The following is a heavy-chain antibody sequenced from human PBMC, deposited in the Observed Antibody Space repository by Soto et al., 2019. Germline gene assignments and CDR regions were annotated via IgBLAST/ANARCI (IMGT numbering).Heavy chain of an antibody. D-gene: IGHD6-19*01. CDR3: AKEPLAQGSGWHADC. V-gene: IGHV3-23*01. J-gene: IGHJ4*02. CDR1: GFTFSTYA. CDR2: ISDNGGTT. Sequence: EVQVLESGGGLVQPGGSLRLSCAASGFTFSTYAMSWVRQAPGKGLEWVSAISDNGGTTYYANSVMGRFTISRDNSKNTLFLQMDSLRAEDTAVYYCAKEPLAQGSGWHADCWGQGTLVTVSS.